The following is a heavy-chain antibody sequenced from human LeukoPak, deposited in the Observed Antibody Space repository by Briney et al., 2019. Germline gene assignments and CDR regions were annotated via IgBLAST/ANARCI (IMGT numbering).Heavy chain of an antibody. J-gene: IGHJ4*02. Sequence: PGGSLRLSCAASGFTFNIYGMHWVRQAPGKGLEWVAGISYDEMYQYYADSVKGRFTITRDNSKNTLFLQMNSLRAEDTAIYYGAKDRDDYGSGSDYGGQGTLATVSA. CDR3: AKDRDDYGSGSDY. CDR1: GFTFNIYG. CDR2: ISYDEMYQ. V-gene: IGHV3-30*18. D-gene: IGHD3-10*01.